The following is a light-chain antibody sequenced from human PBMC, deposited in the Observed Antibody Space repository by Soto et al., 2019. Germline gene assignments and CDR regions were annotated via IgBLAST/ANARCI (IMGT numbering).Light chain of an antibody. CDR3: CSFTTTSTHV. CDR1: SSDVGVFNY. V-gene: IGLV2-14*01. CDR2: EVN. Sequence: QSVLTQPASVSGSPGQSITISCTGTSSDVGVFNYVSWYQQYPGKAPKLMIFEVNNRPSGVSNRFSGSKSGNTAYLTISGLQVEGEAEYFSCSFTTTSTHVFGNGTKVAVL. J-gene: IGLJ1*01.